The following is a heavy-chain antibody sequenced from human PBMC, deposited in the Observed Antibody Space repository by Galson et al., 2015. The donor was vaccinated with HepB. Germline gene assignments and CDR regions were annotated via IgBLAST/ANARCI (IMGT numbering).Heavy chain of an antibody. CDR1: GFAFSSFA. J-gene: IGHJ4*02. D-gene: IGHD3-16*01. CDR2: IIGSGDGT. Sequence: SLRLSCAASGFAFSSFAMTWFRQIPGKGLEWVSAIIGSGDGTYYADSVKGRFTISRDNSNNTLYLQMNNLRAEDTAIYFCAKLAADTVGGNHRGALASWAQGPLAPAS. V-gene: IGHV3-23*01. CDR3: AKLAADTVGGNHRGALAS.